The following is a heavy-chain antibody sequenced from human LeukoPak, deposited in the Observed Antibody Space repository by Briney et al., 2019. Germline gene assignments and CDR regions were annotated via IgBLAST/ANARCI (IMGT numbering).Heavy chain of an antibody. CDR1: GGSFSGYY. Sequence: KPSETLSLTCAVYGGSFSGYYWSWIRQPPGKGLEWIGEINHSGSTNYNPSLKSRVTISVDTSKNQFSLKLSSVTAADTAVYYCARSNGGIAARLDAFDIWGQGTMVTVSS. J-gene: IGHJ3*02. V-gene: IGHV4-34*01. CDR3: ARSNGGIAARLDAFDI. CDR2: INHSGST. D-gene: IGHD6-6*01.